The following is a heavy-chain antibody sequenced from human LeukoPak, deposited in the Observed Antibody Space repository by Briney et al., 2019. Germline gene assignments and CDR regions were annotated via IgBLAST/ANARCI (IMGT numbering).Heavy chain of an antibody. J-gene: IGHJ4*02. Sequence: GGSLRLSCVGSGFTFNRFAMSWVRLAPGKGLEWVAVLYSGGTTKYADSVKGRFTISRDNSKNTLYLQMNSLRAEDTAVYYCARDGLSQGFFDYWGQGTLVTVSS. CDR3: ARDGLSQGFFDY. D-gene: IGHD3/OR15-3a*01. CDR1: GFTFNRFA. CDR2: LYSGGTT. V-gene: IGHV3-53*01.